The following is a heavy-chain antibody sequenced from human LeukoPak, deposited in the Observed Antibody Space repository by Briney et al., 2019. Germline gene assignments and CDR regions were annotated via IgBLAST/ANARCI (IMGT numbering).Heavy chain of an antibody. CDR3: ARVLLYIYYFDY. Sequence: GGSLRLSCAASGFTFSSYEMNWVRQAPGKGLEWVSYISSSGDTKYYADFVKGRFTISRDNAKNSLYLQMNSLRAEDTAVYYCARVLLYIYYFDYWGQGTLVTVSS. J-gene: IGHJ4*02. CDR2: ISSSGDTK. CDR1: GFTFSSYE. V-gene: IGHV3-48*03. D-gene: IGHD4-11*01.